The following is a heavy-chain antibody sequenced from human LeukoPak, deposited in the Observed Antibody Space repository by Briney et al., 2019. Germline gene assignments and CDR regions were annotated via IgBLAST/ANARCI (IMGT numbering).Heavy chain of an antibody. CDR3: ARETLPMYYDILTIDE. J-gene: IGHJ4*02. CDR2: IIPIFGTA. CDR1: GGTFSSYA. V-gene: IGHV1-69*01. Sequence: SVKVSFKASGGTFSSYAISWVRQAPGQGLEWMGGIIPIFGTANYAQKFQGRVTITADESTSTAYMELSSLRSEDTAVYYCARETLPMYYDILTIDEWGQGTLVTVSS. D-gene: IGHD3-9*01.